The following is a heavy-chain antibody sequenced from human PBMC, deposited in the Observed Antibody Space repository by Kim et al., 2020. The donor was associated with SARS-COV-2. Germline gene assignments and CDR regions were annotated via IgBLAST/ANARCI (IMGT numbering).Heavy chain of an antibody. Sequence: SETLSLTCTVSGGSISGHYWTWVRQPPGKGLEFIGYVYYGGSTNYNPSLKSRVTISVDTSKNQFSLKLTSVTTADTALYFCAGVWAGADLWGRGTLVTVSS. CDR3: AGVWAGADL. V-gene: IGHV4-59*03. CDR1: GGSISGHY. J-gene: IGHJ2*01. CDR2: VYYGGST. D-gene: IGHD1-26*01.